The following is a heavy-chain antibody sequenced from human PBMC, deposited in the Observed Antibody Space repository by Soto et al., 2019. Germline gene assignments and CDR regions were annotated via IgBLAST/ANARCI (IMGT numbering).Heavy chain of an antibody. J-gene: IGHJ6*03. CDR3: SSHIRNYYYYYMDV. V-gene: IGHV4-39*01. CDR1: GDSVSSSNYY. CDR2: IYYSGST. D-gene: IGHD1-20*01. Sequence: SETLSLTCTVSGDSVSSSNYYWGWIRRPPGKGLEWIGSIYYSGSTYYIPSLRSRVTISVDTSKNQFSLKLSSVTAADTAVYYCSSHIRNYYYYYMDVWGRGTTVTVSS.